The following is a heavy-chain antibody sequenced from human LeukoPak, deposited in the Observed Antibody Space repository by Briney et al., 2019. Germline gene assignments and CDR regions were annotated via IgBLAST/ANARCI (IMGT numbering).Heavy chain of an antibody. V-gene: IGHV4-34*01. CDR2: INHSGST. J-gene: IGHJ4*02. CDR1: GGSFSGYY. CDR3: ARGGRAYGDYPLLKD. Sequence: SETLSLTCAVYGGSFSGYYWSWIRQPPGKGLEWIGEINHSGSTNYNPSLKSRVTISVDTSKNQFSLKLTSVTAADTAVYYCARGGRAYGDYPLLKDWGQGTLVTVPS. D-gene: IGHD4-17*01.